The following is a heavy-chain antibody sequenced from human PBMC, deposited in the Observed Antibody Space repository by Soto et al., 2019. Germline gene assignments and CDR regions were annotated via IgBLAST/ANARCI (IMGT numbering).Heavy chain of an antibody. CDR3: ARSIVVVTALDY. Sequence: QVQLVQSGAEEKKPGASVKVSCKASGYTFTSYAMHLVRQAPGQRLEWMGWINAGNGNTKYSQKFQGRDTITRDTSASTAYMELSSLRSEDIAVYYCARSIVVVTALDYWGQGTLVTGSS. CDR1: GYTFTSYA. J-gene: IGHJ4*02. D-gene: IGHD2-21*02. V-gene: IGHV1-3*05. CDR2: INAGNGNT.